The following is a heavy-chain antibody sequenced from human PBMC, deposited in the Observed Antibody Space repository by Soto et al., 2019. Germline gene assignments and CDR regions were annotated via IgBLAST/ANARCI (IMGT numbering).Heavy chain of an antibody. CDR2: IYYSGST. CDR1: GDSISSSSYY. Sequence: PSETLSLTCTVSGDSISSSSYYWGWIRQPPGKGLEWIGSIYYSGSTYYNPSLKSRVTISVDTSKNQFSLKLSSVTAADTAVYYCATSSIATAGYYFDYWGQGTLVTVSS. J-gene: IGHJ4*02. D-gene: IGHD6-13*01. V-gene: IGHV4-39*01. CDR3: ATSSIATAGYYFDY.